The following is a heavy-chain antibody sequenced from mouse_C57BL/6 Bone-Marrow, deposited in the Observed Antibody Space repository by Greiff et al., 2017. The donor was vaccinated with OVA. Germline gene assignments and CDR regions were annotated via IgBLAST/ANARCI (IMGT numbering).Heavy chain of an antibody. CDR2: IDPEDGAT. Sequence: VQLQQSGAELVKPGDSVTLSCTASGFNLKAYYMNWVKQRTAQGLEWIGRIDPEDGATKYAPKFQGKATITADTSSNTAYLQLSSLTSEDTAVYYCARDGYYVDYWGQGTTLTVSS. V-gene: IGHV14-2*01. J-gene: IGHJ2*01. CDR1: GFNLKAYY. D-gene: IGHD2-3*01. CDR3: ARDGYYVDY.